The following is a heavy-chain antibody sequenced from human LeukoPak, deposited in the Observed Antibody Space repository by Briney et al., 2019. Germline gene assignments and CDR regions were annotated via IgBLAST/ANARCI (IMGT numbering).Heavy chain of an antibody. V-gene: IGHV4-61*02. J-gene: IGHJ5*02. Sequence: SETLSLTCTVSGGSISSGSYYWSWIRQPAGKGLEWIGRIYTSGSTNYNPSLKSRVTMSVDTSKNQFSLKLSSVTAADTAVYYCARASGYSSGWYWFDPWGQGTLVTVSS. CDR1: GGSISSGSYY. D-gene: IGHD6-19*01. CDR3: ARASGYSSGWYWFDP. CDR2: IYTSGST.